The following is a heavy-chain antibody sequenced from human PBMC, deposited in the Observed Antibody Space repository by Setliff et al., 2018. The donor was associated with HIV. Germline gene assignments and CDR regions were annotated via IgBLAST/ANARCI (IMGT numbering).Heavy chain of an antibody. Sequence: SETLSLTCVVSGYSISSGYYWGWIRQPPGTGLEWIGSFYHSTTYYNPSLKSRVTISVDTSKNQFSLKLISVTAADTAVYYCAREAVDDYARYFDYWGQGSLVTVSS. J-gene: IGHJ4*02. V-gene: IGHV4-38-2*02. D-gene: IGHD4-17*01. CDR3: AREAVDDYARYFDY. CDR1: GYSISSGYY. CDR2: FYHSTT.